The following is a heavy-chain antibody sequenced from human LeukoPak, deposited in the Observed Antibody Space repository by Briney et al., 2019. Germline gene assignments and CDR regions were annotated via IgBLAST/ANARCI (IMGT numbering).Heavy chain of an antibody. D-gene: IGHD6-13*01. V-gene: IGHV3-23*01. Sequence: PGGSLRLSCAASGFTVSSNYMSWVRQAPGKGLEWVSAISGSGGSTYYADSVKGRFTISRDNSKNTLYLQMNSLRAEDTAVYYCAKDEQQLYFDYWGQGTLVTVSS. CDR3: AKDEQQLYFDY. CDR1: GFTVSSNY. J-gene: IGHJ4*02. CDR2: ISGSGGST.